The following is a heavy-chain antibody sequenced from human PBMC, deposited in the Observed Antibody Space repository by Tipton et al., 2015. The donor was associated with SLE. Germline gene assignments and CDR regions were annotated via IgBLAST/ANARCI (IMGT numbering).Heavy chain of an antibody. D-gene: IGHD2-8*01. V-gene: IGHV4-59*11. Sequence: TLSLTCTVSGGSIGDHYWIWVRQPPGKGLEWIGYISYSGSAKYNPSLESRVTMSVDTSKNQVSLKLTSVTAADTAVYYCARGGWSHDYWGRGTLVTVSS. CDR2: ISYSGSA. J-gene: IGHJ4*02. CDR1: GGSIGDHY. CDR3: ARGGWSHDY.